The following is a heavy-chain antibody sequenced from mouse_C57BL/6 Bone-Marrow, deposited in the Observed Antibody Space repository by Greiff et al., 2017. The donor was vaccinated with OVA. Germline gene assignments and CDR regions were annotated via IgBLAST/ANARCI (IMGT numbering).Heavy chain of an antibody. J-gene: IGHJ4*01. D-gene: IGHD2-4*01. Sequence: VQLQQSGAELVRPGASVKLSCTASGFNIKDDYMHWVKQRPEQGLEWIGWIDPENGDTEYASKFQGKATITADTSSNTAYLQLSSLTSEDTAVYYCTSIYYDYDRGYYAMDYWGQGTSVTVSS. CDR3: TSIYYDYDRGYYAMDY. CDR1: GFNIKDDY. CDR2: IDPENGDT. V-gene: IGHV14-4*01.